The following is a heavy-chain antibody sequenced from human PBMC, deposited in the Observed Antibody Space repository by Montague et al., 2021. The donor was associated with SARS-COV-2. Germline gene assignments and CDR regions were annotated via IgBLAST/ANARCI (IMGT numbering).Heavy chain of an antibody. D-gene: IGHD3-3*01. CDR3: ARDPSTMFGVVTLP. CDR1: GFTFSSYS. CDR2: ISSSSSYI. J-gene: IGHJ5*02. V-gene: IGHV3-21*01. Sequence: SLRLSCAASGFTFSSYSMNWVRQAPGKGLEWVSSISSSSSYIYYADSVKGRFTISRDNAKNSPYLQMNSLRAEDTAVYYCARDPSTMFGVVTLPWGQGTLVTVSS.